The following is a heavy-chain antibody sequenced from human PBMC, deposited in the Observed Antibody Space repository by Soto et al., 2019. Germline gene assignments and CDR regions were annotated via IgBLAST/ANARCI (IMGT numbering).Heavy chain of an antibody. CDR3: ARHLSGYGYLYFEY. V-gene: IGHV4-39*01. J-gene: IGHJ4*02. CDR1: GGSISSNSYY. CDR2: GYHGGNT. Sequence: QLQLQESGPGLVKTSETQSLTCTVSGGSISSNSYYWAWIRQPPGKGLEWIGSGYHGGNTYYNPSHKSRVTISVDTSTNQFSLKLNSVTAADTAVYYCARHLSGYGYLYFEYWGQGILVTVSS. D-gene: IGHD5-18*01.